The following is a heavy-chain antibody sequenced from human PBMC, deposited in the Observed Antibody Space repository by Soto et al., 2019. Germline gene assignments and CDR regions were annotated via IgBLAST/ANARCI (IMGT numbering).Heavy chain of an antibody. Sequence: SVKVSCKASGVTFSSYAISWVRQAPGQGLEWMGGIIPIFGTANYAQKFQGRVTITADESTSTAYMELSSLRSEDTAVYYCAHLMTGYYYFDYWGQGTLVTVSS. CDR1: GVTFSSYA. D-gene: IGHD3-9*01. CDR2: IIPIFGTA. CDR3: AHLMTGYYYFDY. J-gene: IGHJ4*02. V-gene: IGHV1-69*13.